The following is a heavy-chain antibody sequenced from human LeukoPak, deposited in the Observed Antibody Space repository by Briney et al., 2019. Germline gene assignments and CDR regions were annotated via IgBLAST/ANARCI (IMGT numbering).Heavy chain of an antibody. Sequence: PGRSLRLSCAASGFTFSTYGMHWVRQAPGKGPEWVAFIRYDGSHQYYEDSVMGRFTISRDNSENMLYLQMNSLRAEDTAVYYCASDKSRSSWYFDYWGQGTLVTVSS. V-gene: IGHV3-30*02. J-gene: IGHJ4*02. CDR1: GFTFSTYG. CDR2: IRYDGSHQ. D-gene: IGHD6-13*01. CDR3: ASDKSRSSWYFDY.